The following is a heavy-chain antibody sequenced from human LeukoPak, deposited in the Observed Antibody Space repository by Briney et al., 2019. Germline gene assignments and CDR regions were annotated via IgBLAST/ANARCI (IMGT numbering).Heavy chain of an antibody. CDR2: ISYDGSNK. V-gene: IGHV3-30-3*01. CDR3: AGGPPVFDY. J-gene: IGHJ4*02. CDR1: GFTFSSYA. Sequence: GGSLRLSCAASGFTFSSYAMHWVRQAPGKGLEWVAVISYDGSNKYYADSVKGRFTISRDNSKNTLYLQMNSLRAEDTAVYYCAGGPPVFDYWGQGTLVTVSS.